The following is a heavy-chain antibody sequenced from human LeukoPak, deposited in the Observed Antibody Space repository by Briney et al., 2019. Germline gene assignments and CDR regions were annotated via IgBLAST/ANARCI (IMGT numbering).Heavy chain of an antibody. D-gene: IGHD1-1*01. CDR3: ARSGTGSDY. V-gene: IGHV1-2*02. Sequence: WMGWINPNSGGTNYAQKFQGRVTMTRDTSISTAYMELSRLRSDDTAVYYCARSGTGSDYWGQGTLVTVSS. CDR2: INPNSGGT. J-gene: IGHJ4*02.